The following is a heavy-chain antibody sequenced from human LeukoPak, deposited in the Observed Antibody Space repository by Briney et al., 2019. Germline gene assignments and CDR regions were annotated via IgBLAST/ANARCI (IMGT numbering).Heavy chain of an antibody. CDR3: AKATPADAFDI. CDR1: GFTFSSYE. CDR2: ISSSGSTI. J-gene: IGHJ3*02. Sequence: GGSLRLSCAASGFTFSSYEMNWVRQAPGKGLEWVSYISSSGSTIYYADSVKGRFTISRDNAKNSLYLQMNSLRAEDMALYYCAKATPADAFDIWGQGTMVTVSS. V-gene: IGHV3-48*03.